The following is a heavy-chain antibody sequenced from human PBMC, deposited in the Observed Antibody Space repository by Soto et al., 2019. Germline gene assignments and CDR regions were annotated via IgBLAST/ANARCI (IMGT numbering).Heavy chain of an antibody. CDR2: INRRART. CDR3: ARSPPYDILTGSLHYLDY. CDR1: GVTVSSKY. D-gene: IGHD3-9*01. J-gene: IGHJ4*02. V-gene: IGHV3-53*04. Sequence: GGSLKLSCPAAGVTVSSKYVSWVRQAAGKELECLSLINRRARTYYADSVKGRFTLPRPNSNNPLSLQMNSLRADDTAVYYCARSPPYDILTGSLHYLDYSGQGTLVTVSS.